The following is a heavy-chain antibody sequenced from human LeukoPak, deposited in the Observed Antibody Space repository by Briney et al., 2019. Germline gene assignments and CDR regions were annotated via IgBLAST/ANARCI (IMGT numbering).Heavy chain of an antibody. Sequence: GGSQRLSCAACGLTFSSYWMLWVRRAPGGGRVCVLRINSDGSSTSYADSVKGRFTISRDNAKNTLYLQMNSMRAEDTAVYYCARELIIVGARPYDYWGQGTLVTVSS. CDR3: ARELIIVGARPYDY. CDR2: INSDGSST. J-gene: IGHJ4*02. CDR1: GLTFSSYW. V-gene: IGHV3-74*01. D-gene: IGHD1-26*01.